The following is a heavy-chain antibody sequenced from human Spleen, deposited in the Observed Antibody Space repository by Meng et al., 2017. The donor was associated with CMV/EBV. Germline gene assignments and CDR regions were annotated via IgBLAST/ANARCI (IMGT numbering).Heavy chain of an antibody. Sequence: ASGYTFTGYDINWVRQATGQDLEWMGWLNPNTGKAGYAQKFQGRVSITRDTSITTAYMELSSLKYDDTAVCFCARGHCITTTCYMDSWGQGTLVTVSS. V-gene: IGHV1-8*02. J-gene: IGHJ4*02. CDR2: LNPNTGKA. D-gene: IGHD2-2*02. CDR3: ARGHCITTTCYMDS. CDR1: GYTFTGYD.